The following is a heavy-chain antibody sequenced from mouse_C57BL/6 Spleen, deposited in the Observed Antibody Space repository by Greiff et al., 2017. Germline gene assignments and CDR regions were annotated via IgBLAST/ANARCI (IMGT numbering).Heavy chain of an antibody. D-gene: IGHD4-1*01. Sequence: QVHVKQSGPELVKPGASVKLSCKASGYTFTSYDINWVKRRPGQGLEWIGWIYPRDGSTKYNEKFKGKATLTVDTSSSTAYMELHSLTSEDSAVYFCARRWDNYFDYWGQGTTLTVSS. J-gene: IGHJ2*01. CDR2: IYPRDGST. CDR1: GYTFTSYD. CDR3: ARRWDNYFDY. V-gene: IGHV1-85*01.